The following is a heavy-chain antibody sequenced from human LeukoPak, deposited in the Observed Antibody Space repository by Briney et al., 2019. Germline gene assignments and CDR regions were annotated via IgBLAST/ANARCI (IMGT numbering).Heavy chain of an antibody. CDR2: ISGTTISTI. Sequence: GSLRLSCAASGITFSSSTMTWVRQAPGKGLVWVSYISGTTISTIYYADSMKGRFTISRDNAKNSVYLQMNSLRAEDTAVYYCARVPPRGNDVTVGRYSYMDVWGKGTTVTVSS. CDR1: GITFSSST. J-gene: IGHJ6*03. V-gene: IGHV3-48*01. CDR3: ARVPPRGNDVTVGRYSYMDV. D-gene: IGHD4-23*01.